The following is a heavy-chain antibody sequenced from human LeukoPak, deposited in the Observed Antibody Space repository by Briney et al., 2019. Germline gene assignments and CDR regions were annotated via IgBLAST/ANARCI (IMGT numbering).Heavy chain of an antibody. J-gene: IGHJ4*02. Sequence: PSETLSLTCAVYGGSFSGYYWSWIRQPPGKGLEWIGEINHSGSTNYNPSLRSRVTISVDTSKNQFSLKLSSVTAADTAVYYCARGLGGYYYDSSGYLSHYYFDYWGQGTLVTVSS. CDR2: INHSGST. CDR1: GGSFSGYY. V-gene: IGHV4-34*01. D-gene: IGHD3-22*01. CDR3: ARGLGGYYYDSSGYLSHYYFDY.